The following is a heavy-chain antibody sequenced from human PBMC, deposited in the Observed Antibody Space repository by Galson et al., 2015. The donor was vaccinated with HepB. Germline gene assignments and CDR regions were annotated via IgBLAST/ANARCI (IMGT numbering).Heavy chain of an antibody. Sequence: SLRLSCAASGFTFSRYWMHWVRQAPGKGLVWVSRINSDGRSTSYADSVKGRFTISRDNNKNSLYLQMNSLRTEDTAFYYCTKGSQSSGWYASDYWGQGTLVIVSS. CDR1: GFTFSRYW. D-gene: IGHD6-19*01. V-gene: IGHV3-74*01. J-gene: IGHJ4*02. CDR2: INSDGRST. CDR3: TKGSQSSGWYASDY.